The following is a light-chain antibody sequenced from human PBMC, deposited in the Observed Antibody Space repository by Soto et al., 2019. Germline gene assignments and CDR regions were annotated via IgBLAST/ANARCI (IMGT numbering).Light chain of an antibody. V-gene: IGKV3-20*01. J-gene: IGKJ4*01. CDR3: QQYASSPLLT. Sequence: EIVLTQSPGTLSLSPGETATLSYRASQTIGRTYLAWYQQKPGQAPRLLIFGTSSRATGIPDRFSGSGSGTDFTLSISRLEPEDFAVYYCQQYASSPLLTFGGGTKVDIK. CDR1: QTIGRTY. CDR2: GTS.